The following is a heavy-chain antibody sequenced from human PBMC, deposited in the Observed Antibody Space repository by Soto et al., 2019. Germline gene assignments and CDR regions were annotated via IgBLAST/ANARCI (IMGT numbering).Heavy chain of an antibody. CDR2: INPSGGST. D-gene: IGHD6-19*01. V-gene: IGHV1-46*01. CDR1: GYTFTSYY. Sequence: ASVKVSCKASGYTFTSYYMHWVLQAPGQGLEWMGIINPSGGSTSYAQKFQGRVTMTRDTSTSTVYMELSSLRSEDTAVYYCARDIVRGIAVAGASLHYYYYGMDVWGQGTTVTVSS. CDR3: ARDIVRGIAVAGASLHYYYYGMDV. J-gene: IGHJ6*02.